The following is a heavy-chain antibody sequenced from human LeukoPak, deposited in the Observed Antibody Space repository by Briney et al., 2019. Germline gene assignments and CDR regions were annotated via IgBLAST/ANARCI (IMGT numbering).Heavy chain of an antibody. CDR2: INPISGGT. V-gene: IGHV1-2*02. J-gene: IGHJ4*02. Sequence: ASVKVSCKASGYTFTGYYLHWVRPAPGQGLEWMGWINPISGGTDYAQKFRDRVTMTRDTSVSTAYMELSRLRSDDTAVYYCSRAPPAGSFDYWGQGTLVTVSS. CDR1: GYTFTGYY. CDR3: SRAPPAGSFDY. D-gene: IGHD2-2*01.